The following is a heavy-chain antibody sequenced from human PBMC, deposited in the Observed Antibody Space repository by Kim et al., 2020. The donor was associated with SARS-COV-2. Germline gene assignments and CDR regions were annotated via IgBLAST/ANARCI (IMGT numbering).Heavy chain of an antibody. CDR1: GYTFTGYY. D-gene: IGHD3-22*01. V-gene: IGHV1-2*06. Sequence: ASVKVSCKASGYTFTGYYVHWVRQAPGQGLEWMGRINPKNGDTHYAQNFQGRVTMTRDTSISTAYMELSRLRSDDTAVYYCARGGSNYYDSSGYSLLWGQ. J-gene: IGHJ1*01. CDR3: ARGGSNYYDSSGYSLL. CDR2: INPKNGDT.